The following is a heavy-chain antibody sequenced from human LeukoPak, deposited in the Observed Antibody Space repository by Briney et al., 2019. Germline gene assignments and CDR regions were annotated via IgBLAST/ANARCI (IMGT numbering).Heavy chain of an antibody. CDR2: ISVSGDT. D-gene: IGHD3-3*01. CDR1: GFNFGGYA. J-gene: IGHJ4*02. Sequence: GGSLRLSCAASGFNFGGYATTWVRQAPGKGLGWVSVISVSGDTHYADSVKGRFTISRDNSKNTLYLQMNSLRVEDTAVYYCAKLDGGFYQPCDFWGQGTLVTVSS. V-gene: IGHV3-23*01. CDR3: AKLDGGFYQPCDF.